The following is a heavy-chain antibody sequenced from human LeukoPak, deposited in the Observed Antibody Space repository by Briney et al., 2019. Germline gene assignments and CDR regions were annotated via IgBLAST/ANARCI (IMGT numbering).Heavy chain of an antibody. J-gene: IGHJ4*02. CDR2: ISGSGYAI. CDR1: GFTFSDFH. Sequence: GSLRLSCTASGFTFSDFHMSWIRQAPGKGLEWVSHISGSGYAIHHPGSVKGRFTISRDNAKNSLYLQMNSLRVEDPAVYYCARLSGTYSRGGDHWGQGTLVTVSS. D-gene: IGHD1-26*01. CDR3: ARLSGTYSRGGDH. V-gene: IGHV3-11*01.